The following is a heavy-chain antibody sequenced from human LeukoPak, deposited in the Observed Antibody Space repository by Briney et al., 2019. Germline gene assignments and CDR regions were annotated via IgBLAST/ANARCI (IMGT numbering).Heavy chain of an antibody. J-gene: IGHJ5*02. CDR2: INPNSGGT. V-gene: IGHV1-2*02. Sequence: ASVKVSCKASGYTFTGYYMHWVRQAPGQGLEWMGWINPNSGGTNYEQKFQGRVTMTRDTSISTAYMELSRLRSDDTAVYYCARGRYGDYGGRDWFDPWGQGTLVTVSS. D-gene: IGHD4-17*01. CDR3: ARGRYGDYGGRDWFDP. CDR1: GYTFTGYY.